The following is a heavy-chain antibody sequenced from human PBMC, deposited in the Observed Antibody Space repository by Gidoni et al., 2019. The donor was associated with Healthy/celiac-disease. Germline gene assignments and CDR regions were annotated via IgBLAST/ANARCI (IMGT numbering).Heavy chain of an antibody. CDR2: INPNSGGT. CDR3: ARRGTIFGVVTFDY. D-gene: IGHD3-3*01. CDR1: GYTFTGSY. Sequence: QVQLVQSGAEVKKPGASVKVSCKASGYTFTGSYIHWVRQAPGQGLEWMGWINPNSGGTNYAQKFQGRVTMTRDTSISTAYMELSSLRSDDTAVYYCARRGTIFGVVTFDYWGQGTLVTVSS. V-gene: IGHV1-2*02. J-gene: IGHJ4*02.